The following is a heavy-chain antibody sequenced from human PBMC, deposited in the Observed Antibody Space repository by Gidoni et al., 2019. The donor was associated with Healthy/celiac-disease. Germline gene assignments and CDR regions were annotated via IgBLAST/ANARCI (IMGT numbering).Heavy chain of an antibody. Sequence: QVQLVQSGAEVKKPVASVKVACKASGYTFTSYYMHWVRPAPGQGLAWMGISNPSGGSTSYAQKFQGRVTMTRDTSQSTVYMELGSLRSEDTAVYYWAGGILTGVDVWGKGTTVTVSS. V-gene: IGHV1-46*01. CDR3: AGGILTGVDV. CDR1: GYTFTSYY. D-gene: IGHD3-9*01. J-gene: IGHJ6*04. CDR2: SNPSGGST.